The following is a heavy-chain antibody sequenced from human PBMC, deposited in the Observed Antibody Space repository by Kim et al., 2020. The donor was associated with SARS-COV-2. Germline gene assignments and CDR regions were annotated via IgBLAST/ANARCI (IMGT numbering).Heavy chain of an antibody. D-gene: IGHD3-9*01. CDR3: ANRGLYDILTGYDY. J-gene: IGHJ4*02. CDR2: ISGSGGST. V-gene: IGHV3-23*01. CDR1: GFTFSSYA. Sequence: GGSLRLSCAASGFTFSSYAMSWVRQAPGKGLEWVSAISGSGGSTYYADSVKGRFTISRDNSKNTLYLQMNSLRAEDTAVYYCANRGLYDILTGYDYWGQGTLVTVSS.